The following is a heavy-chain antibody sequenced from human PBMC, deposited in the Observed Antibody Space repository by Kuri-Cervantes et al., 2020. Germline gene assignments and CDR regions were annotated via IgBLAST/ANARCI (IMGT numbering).Heavy chain of an antibody. CDR2: IYYSGST. Sequence: SETLSLTCTVSGCSISSSSYYWGWIRQPPGKGLEWIGSIYYSGSTYYNPSIKSRVTISVDTSKNQFSLKLSSVTAADAAVYYCASLSGIAVPYYFDYWGQGTLVTVSS. CDR1: GCSISSSSYY. V-gene: IGHV4-39*01. D-gene: IGHD6-19*01. J-gene: IGHJ4*02. CDR3: ASLSGIAVPYYFDY.